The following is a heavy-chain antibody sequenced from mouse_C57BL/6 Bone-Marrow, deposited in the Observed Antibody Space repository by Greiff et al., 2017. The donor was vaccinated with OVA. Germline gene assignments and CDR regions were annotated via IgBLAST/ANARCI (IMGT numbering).Heavy chain of an antibody. CDR2: INPSSGST. V-gene: IGHV1-7*01. Sequence: QVQLQQSGAELAKPGASVKLSCKASGYTFTSYWMHWVKQRPGQGLEWIGYINPSSGSTKYNQKFKDKATLTADKSTSTAYMQLSSLTYEDSAVYYCAGYSNFYYYAMDYWGQGTSVTVSS. D-gene: IGHD2-5*01. CDR1: GYTFTSYW. CDR3: AGYSNFYYYAMDY. J-gene: IGHJ4*01.